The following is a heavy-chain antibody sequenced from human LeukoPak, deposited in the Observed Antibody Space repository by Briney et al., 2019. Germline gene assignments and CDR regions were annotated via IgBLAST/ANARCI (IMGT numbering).Heavy chain of an antibody. CDR2: IRYDGSNK. CDR3: ARESLIAAAVDY. CDR1: GFTFSSYG. V-gene: IGHV3-30*02. Sequence: GGSLRLSCAASGFTFSSYGIHWVRQAPGKGLEGVAFIRYDGSNKYYADSVKGRFTISRDNSRNTLYLQMNSLRAEDTAIYYCARESLIAAAVDYWGQGTLVTVSS. D-gene: IGHD6-13*01. J-gene: IGHJ4*02.